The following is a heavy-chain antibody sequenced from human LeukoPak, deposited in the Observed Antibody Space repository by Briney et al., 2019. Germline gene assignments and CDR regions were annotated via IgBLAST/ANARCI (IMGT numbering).Heavy chain of an antibody. J-gene: IGHJ4*02. Sequence: PGGSLRLSCAASGFTFNNYAIHWVRQAPGKGLEYVSTINSDGGSTYYADSVKDRFIISRDNSKNTLYLHMTSLRPEDTAVYYCVLSRLYYNRNLDYWGQGTLVTVSS. D-gene: IGHD3-22*01. V-gene: IGHV3-64D*09. CDR3: VLSRLYYNRNLDY. CDR1: GFTFNNYA. CDR2: INSDGGST.